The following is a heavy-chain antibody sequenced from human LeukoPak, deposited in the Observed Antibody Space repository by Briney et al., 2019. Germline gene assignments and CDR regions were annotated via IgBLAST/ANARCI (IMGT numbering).Heavy chain of an antibody. CDR1: GYTFTAYY. J-gene: IGHJ4*02. CDR2: INPKSGGT. Sequence: ASVKVSCTASGYTFTAYYIHWVRQAPGQGLEWMGWINPKSGGTKYEQKFQGRVTMTKDTSISTAYMELSSLRSDDTAVYYCARDRNWNYDYWGQGTLVTVSS. V-gene: IGHV1-2*02. CDR3: ARDRNWNYDY. D-gene: IGHD1-7*01.